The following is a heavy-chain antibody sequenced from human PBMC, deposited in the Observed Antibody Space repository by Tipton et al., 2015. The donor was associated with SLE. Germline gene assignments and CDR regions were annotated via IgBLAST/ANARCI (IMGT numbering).Heavy chain of an antibody. CDR3: ARGGVMGFRELARP. CDR1: VFTFSSSW. V-gene: IGHV3-48*03. J-gene: IGHJ5*02. D-gene: IGHD3-10*01. CDR2: ISSSGITI. Sequence: SLRLSCVASVFTFSSSWMHWVRQAPGKGLEWVPYISSSGITIYYADSVKGRFTISRDNAQNSLYLQMNSLRAEDTAVYFCARGGVMGFRELARPWGQGTLVTVSS.